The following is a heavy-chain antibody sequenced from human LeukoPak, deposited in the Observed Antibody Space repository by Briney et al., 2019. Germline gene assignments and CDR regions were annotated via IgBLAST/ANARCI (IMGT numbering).Heavy chain of an antibody. CDR1: GFTFSGYA. D-gene: IGHD3-10*01. J-gene: IGHJ3*02. Sequence: GGSLRLSCAASGFTFSGYAMSWVRQAPGKGLEWVSAISGSGGSTYYADSVKGRFTISRDNAKNSLYLQMNSLRAEDTALYYCARDTHYYGSGSPAFDIWGQGTMVTVSS. CDR2: ISGSGGST. CDR3: ARDTHYYGSGSPAFDI. V-gene: IGHV3-23*01.